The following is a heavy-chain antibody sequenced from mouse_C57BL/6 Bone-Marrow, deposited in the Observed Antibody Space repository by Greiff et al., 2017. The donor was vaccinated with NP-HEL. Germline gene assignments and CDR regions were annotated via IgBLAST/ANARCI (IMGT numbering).Heavy chain of an antibody. CDR1: GYTFTSYT. D-gene: IGHD4-1*01. V-gene: IGHV1-4*01. CDR3: AKLGPYYFDY. Sequence: QVQLQQSGAELARPGASVKMSCKASGYTFTSYTMPWVKQRPGQGLEWIGYINPSSGYTKYNQKFKDKATLTADKSSSTAYMQLSSLTSEDSAVYYCAKLGPYYFDYWGQGTTLTVSS. CDR2: INPSSGYT. J-gene: IGHJ2*01.